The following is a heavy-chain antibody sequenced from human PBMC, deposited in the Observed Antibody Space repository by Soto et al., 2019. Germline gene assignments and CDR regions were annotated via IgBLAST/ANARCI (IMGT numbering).Heavy chain of an antibody. CDR1: GFTFSSYA. CDR3: ATSRGSYTKFGDY. V-gene: IGHV3-23*01. D-gene: IGHD1-26*01. Sequence: EVQLLESGGGLVQPGGSLRLSCAASGFTFSSYAMSWVRQAPGKGLEWVSAISGSGGSTYYADSVKGRFTISRDNSKNTLYLQMNSLRAEDTAVYYCATSRGSYTKFGDYWGQGTLVTVSS. J-gene: IGHJ4*02. CDR2: ISGSGGST.